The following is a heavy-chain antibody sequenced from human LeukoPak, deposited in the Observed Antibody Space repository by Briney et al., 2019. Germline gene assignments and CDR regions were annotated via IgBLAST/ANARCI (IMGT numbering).Heavy chain of an antibody. J-gene: IGHJ4*02. V-gene: IGHV3-48*01. CDR2: ISSSSSTI. Sequence: PGGSLRLSCAASGFTFSSYSMNWVRQAPGKGLEWVSHISSSSSTIYYADSVKGRFTISRDNAKNSLYLQMNSLRAEDTAVYYCARGTWDTAMVPGDWGQGTLVTVSS. CDR1: GFTFSSYS. D-gene: IGHD5-18*01. CDR3: ARGTWDTAMVPGD.